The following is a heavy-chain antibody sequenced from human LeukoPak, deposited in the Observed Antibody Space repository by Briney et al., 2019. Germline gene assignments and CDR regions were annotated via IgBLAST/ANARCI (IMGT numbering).Heavy chain of an antibody. Sequence: SETLSLTCTISSGSIGSFYWSWIRQPPGKGLEWIGYINFSGSTKSNSALESRVTISMDTSKNQFSLKLNSVTAADTAVYYCAGTRYCSSASCQTTAPWGQGTLVTVSS. D-gene: IGHD2-2*01. CDR2: INFSGST. CDR3: AGTRYCSSASCQTTAP. CDR1: SGSIGSFY. J-gene: IGHJ5*02. V-gene: IGHV4-59*08.